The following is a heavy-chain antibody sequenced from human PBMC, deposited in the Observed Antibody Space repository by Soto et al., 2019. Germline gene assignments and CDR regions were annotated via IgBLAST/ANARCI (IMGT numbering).Heavy chain of an antibody. CDR2: ISYDGSNK. Sequence: QVQLVESGGGVVQPGRSLRLSCAASGFTFSTYGMHWVRQAPGKGLEWVAVISYDGSNKYYADSVKGRFTISRDNSKNRLYLQMSSLRAEDTAVYDCAKGGSYSVIDYWGQGHLVTVSS. CDR1: GFTFSTYG. D-gene: IGHD3-10*01. V-gene: IGHV3-30*18. J-gene: IGHJ4*02. CDR3: AKGGSYSVIDY.